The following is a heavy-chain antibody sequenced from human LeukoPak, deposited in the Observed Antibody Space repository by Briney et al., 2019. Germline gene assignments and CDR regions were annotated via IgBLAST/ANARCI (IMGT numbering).Heavy chain of an antibody. V-gene: IGHV3-23*01. CDR3: AREESHCSGGSCYSRGFDY. CDR2: ISGSGGST. J-gene: IGHJ4*02. CDR1: GFTFSSYA. Sequence: GGSLRLSCAASGFTFSSYAMSWVRQAPGKGLEWVSAISGSGGSTYYADSVKGRFTISRDNSKNTLYLQMNSLRAEDTAVYYCAREESHCSGGSCYSRGFDYWGQGTLVTVSS. D-gene: IGHD2-15*01.